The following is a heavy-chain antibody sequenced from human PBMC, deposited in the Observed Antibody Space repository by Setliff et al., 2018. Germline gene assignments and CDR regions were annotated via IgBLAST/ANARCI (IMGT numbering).Heavy chain of an antibody. CDR2: ISAYNGNT. V-gene: IGHV1-18*01. CDR1: GYTFTRNG. Sequence: ASVKVSCKASGYTFTRNGISWVRQAPGQGLEWMGWISAYNGNTNYAQKLQGRVTMTTDTSTSTAYMELSNLRSEDTAVYFCARRYSGTSRGAFVPWGPGTLVTVSS. D-gene: IGHD1-26*01. CDR3: ARRYSGTSRGAFVP. J-gene: IGHJ5*02.